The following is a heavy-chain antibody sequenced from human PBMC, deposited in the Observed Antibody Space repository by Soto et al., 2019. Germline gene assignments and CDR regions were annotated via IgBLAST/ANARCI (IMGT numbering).Heavy chain of an antibody. CDR2: IIPIFGTA. CDR1: GGTFSSYA. V-gene: IGHV1-69*13. J-gene: IGHJ6*02. Sequence: SVKVSCKASGGTFSSYAISWVRQAPGQGLEWMGGIIPIFGTANYAQKFQGRVTITADESTSTAYMELSSLRSEDTAVYYCARSRIVGATTGYYYYYYGMDVWGPGPTVTVSS. D-gene: IGHD1-26*01. CDR3: ARSRIVGATTGYYYYYYGMDV.